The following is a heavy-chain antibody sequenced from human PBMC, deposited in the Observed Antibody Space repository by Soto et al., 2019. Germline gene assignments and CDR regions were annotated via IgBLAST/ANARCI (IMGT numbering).Heavy chain of an antibody. CDR3: ARDCSSTSCPTYGMDV. CDR2: ISYDGSNK. J-gene: IGHJ6*02. CDR1: GFTFSSYA. V-gene: IGHV3-30-3*01. Sequence: GGSLRLSCAAPGFTFSSYAMHWVRQAPGKGLEWVAVISYDGSNKYYADSVKGRFTISRDNSKNTLYLQMNSLRAEDTAVYYCARDCSSTSCPTYGMDVWGQGTTVTVSS. D-gene: IGHD2-2*01.